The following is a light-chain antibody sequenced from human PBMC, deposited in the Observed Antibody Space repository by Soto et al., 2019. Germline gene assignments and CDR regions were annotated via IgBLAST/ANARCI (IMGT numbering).Light chain of an antibody. CDR1: QSISSW. CDR2: DAS. V-gene: IGKV1-5*01. J-gene: IGKJ4*01. CDR3: QQYSTYPLT. Sequence: DIQMTQSPSILSASVGDRVTITCRASQSISSWLAWYQQKPGKAPQILIYDASKLEPGVPSRLSGGGSGTEFTLTISSLQPDDFATYYCQQYSTYPLTFGGGTKVDIK.